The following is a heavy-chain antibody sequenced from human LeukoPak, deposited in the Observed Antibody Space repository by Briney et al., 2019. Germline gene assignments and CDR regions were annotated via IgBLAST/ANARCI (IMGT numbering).Heavy chain of an antibody. V-gene: IGHV3-43*02. J-gene: IGHJ3*02. CDR1: GFTFDDYA. CDR2: ISGDGGST. D-gene: IGHD3-22*01. CDR3: AKDISPYYDNHAFDI. Sequence: GGSLRLSCAASGFTFDDYAMHWVRQAPGKGLEWVSLISGDGGSTYYADSVKGRFTISRDNSKNSLYLQMNSLRTEDTALYYCAKDISPYYDNHAFDIWGQGTMVTVPS.